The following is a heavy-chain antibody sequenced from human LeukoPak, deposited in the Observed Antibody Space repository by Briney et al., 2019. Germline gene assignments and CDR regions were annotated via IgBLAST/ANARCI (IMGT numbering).Heavy chain of an antibody. Sequence: SETLSLTCTVSGGSISSYYWSWIRQPPGKGLEWIGYIYYSGTTNYNPSLKSRVTISVDTSKNQFSLKLSSVTAADTAVYYCARGPRITIFGVAYNWFDPWGQGTLVTVSS. CDR1: GGSISSYY. V-gene: IGHV4-59*12. CDR2: IYYSGTT. D-gene: IGHD3-3*01. CDR3: ARGPRITIFGVAYNWFDP. J-gene: IGHJ5*02.